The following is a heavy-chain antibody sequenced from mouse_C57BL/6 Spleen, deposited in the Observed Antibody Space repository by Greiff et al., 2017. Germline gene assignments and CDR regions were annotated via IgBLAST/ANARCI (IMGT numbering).Heavy chain of an antibody. J-gene: IGHJ2*01. V-gene: IGHV1-80*01. CDR1: GYAFSSYW. Sequence: QVQLQQSGAELVKPGASVKISCKASGYAFSSYWMNWVKQRPGKGLEWIGQIYPGDGDTNYNGKFKGKATLTADKSSSTAYMQLSSLTSEDSAVYFCARWSLGSSYLDYWGQGTTLTVSS. CDR2: IYPGDGDT. CDR3: ARWSLGSSYLDY. D-gene: IGHD1-1*01.